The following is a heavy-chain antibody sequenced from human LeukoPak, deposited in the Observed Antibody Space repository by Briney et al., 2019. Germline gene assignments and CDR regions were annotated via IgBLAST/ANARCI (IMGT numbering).Heavy chain of an antibody. CDR2: IKSKTDGGTT. J-gene: IGHJ4*02. D-gene: IGHD4-17*01. V-gene: IGHV3-15*01. CDR3: TTNLDYGDYVRDDY. CDR1: GFTFSNAW. Sequence: PGGSLRLSCAASGFTFSNAWMSWVRQAPGKGLEWVGRIKSKTDGGTTDYAAPVKGRFTISRDDSKNTLYLQMNSLKTEDTAVYYCTTNLDYGDYVRDDYWGQGTLVTVSS.